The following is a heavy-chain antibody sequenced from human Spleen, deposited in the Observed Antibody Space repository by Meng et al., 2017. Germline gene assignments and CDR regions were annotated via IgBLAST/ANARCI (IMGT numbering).Heavy chain of an antibody. CDR1: GFYFSNAW. CDR2: ISNSGSTI. V-gene: IGHV3-11*04. J-gene: IGHJ5*02. Sequence: GGSLRLSCAASGFYFSNAWMSWVRQAPGKGLEWVSYISNSGSTIYYADSVKGRFTISRDNAKNSLYLQMNSLRAEDTAVYYCASSGYSYGRGFDPWGQGTLVTVSS. CDR3: ASSGYSYGRGFDP. D-gene: IGHD5-18*01.